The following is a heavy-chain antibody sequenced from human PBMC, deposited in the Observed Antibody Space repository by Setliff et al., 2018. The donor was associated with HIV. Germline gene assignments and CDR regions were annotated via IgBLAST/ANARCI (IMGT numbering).Heavy chain of an antibody. CDR3: ARQPLYNDYDWRSYYFDY. V-gene: IGHV4-39*01. CDR2: IYYSGTT. D-gene: IGHD5-12*01. CDR1: GGSISSSSYY. J-gene: IGHJ4*02. Sequence: SETLSLTCTVSGGSISSSSYYWGWIRQPPGKGLEYIGSIYYSGTTYYNPSLKSRVTISLDTSKNQFSLKLRSVTAADTAVYYCARQPLYNDYDWRSYYFDYWGQGSLVTVSS.